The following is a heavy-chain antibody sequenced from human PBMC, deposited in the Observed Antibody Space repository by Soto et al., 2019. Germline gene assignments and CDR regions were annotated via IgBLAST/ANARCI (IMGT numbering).Heavy chain of an antibody. CDR1: GASISSYQ. Sequence: SETLSLTCTVSGASISSYQWSWIRQPAGKGLEWIGRIYTSGSTNYNPSLKSRVTMSVDTSKNQFSLKLSSVTAADTAVYYCARAPGDSAGYYYFDYWGQGTLVTVSS. CDR2: IYTSGST. D-gene: IGHD3-22*01. V-gene: IGHV4-4*07. CDR3: ARAPGDSAGYYYFDY. J-gene: IGHJ4*02.